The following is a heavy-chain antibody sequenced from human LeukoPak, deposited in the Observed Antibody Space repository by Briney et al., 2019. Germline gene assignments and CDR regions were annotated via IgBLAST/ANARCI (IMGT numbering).Heavy chain of an antibody. CDR1: GFTFSSYW. CDR3: ARYDILTGSNDY. J-gene: IGHJ4*02. CDR2: INSDGSST. V-gene: IGHV3-74*01. Sequence: PGGSLRLSCAASGFTFSSYWMHWVRQAPGEGLVWVSRINSDGSSTSYADSVKGRFTISRDNAKNTLYLQMNSLRAEDTAVYYCARYDILTGSNDYWGQGTLVTVSS. D-gene: IGHD3-9*01.